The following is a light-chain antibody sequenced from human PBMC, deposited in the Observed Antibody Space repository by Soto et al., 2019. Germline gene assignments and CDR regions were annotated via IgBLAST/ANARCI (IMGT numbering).Light chain of an antibody. CDR1: QSVSSSY. CDR2: DAS. CDR3: QQGTDWPPGT. J-gene: IGKJ1*01. Sequence: EFVLMQSPGTLSLSPGERATLSCRASQSVSSSYLAWYQQKPGQAPRLLIYDASNRATGIPDRFRGSGSGTDFTLTISSLEPEDFALYYCQQGTDWPPGTFGQGTKVDIK. V-gene: IGKV3D-20*02.